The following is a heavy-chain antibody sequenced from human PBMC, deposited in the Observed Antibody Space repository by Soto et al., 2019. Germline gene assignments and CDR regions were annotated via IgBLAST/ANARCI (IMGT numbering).Heavy chain of an antibody. Sequence: ASVKVSCKASGYTFTTYAMHWVRQAPGQRLEWMGWINAGNDHTKFSQKFQGRVTIARDTSASTVYMELSSLKSEDTAVYYCARPPLPGDYVYPFQYWGQGTLVTVSS. V-gene: IGHV1-3*01. J-gene: IGHJ1*01. D-gene: IGHD4-17*01. CDR2: INAGNDHT. CDR1: GYTFTTYA. CDR3: ARPPLPGDYVYPFQY.